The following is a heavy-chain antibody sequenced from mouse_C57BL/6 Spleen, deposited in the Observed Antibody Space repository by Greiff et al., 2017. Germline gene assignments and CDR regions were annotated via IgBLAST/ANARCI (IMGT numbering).Heavy chain of an antibody. CDR2: ISNGGGST. J-gene: IGHJ1*03. CDR3: ARQTDYGSSYWYFDV. Sequence: EVQLMESGGGLVQPGGSLKLSCAASGFTFSDYYMYWVRQTPEKRLEWVAYISNGGGSTYYPDTVKGRFTISRDNAKNTLYLQMRRLRSEDTAMYYCARQTDYGSSYWYFDVWGTGTTVTVSS. D-gene: IGHD1-1*01. CDR1: GFTFSDYY. V-gene: IGHV5-12*01.